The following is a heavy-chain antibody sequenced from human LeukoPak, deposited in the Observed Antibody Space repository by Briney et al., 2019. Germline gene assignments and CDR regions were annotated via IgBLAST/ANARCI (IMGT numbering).Heavy chain of an antibody. Sequence: GRSLRLSCAASGFTFSSYGMHWVRQAPGKGLEWVAVISYDGSNKYYADSVKGRFTISRDNSKNTLYLQMNSLRAVDTAVYYCALNSGLDYWGQGTLVTVSS. V-gene: IGHV3-30*03. J-gene: IGHJ4*02. CDR1: GFTFSSYG. CDR2: ISYDGSNK. D-gene: IGHD1-26*01. CDR3: ALNSGLDY.